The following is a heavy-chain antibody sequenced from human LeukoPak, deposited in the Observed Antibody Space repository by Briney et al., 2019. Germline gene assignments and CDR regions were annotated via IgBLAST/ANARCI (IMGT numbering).Heavy chain of an antibody. J-gene: IGHJ4*02. Sequence: PSETLSLTCTVSGGSISSYYWSWIRQPAGKGLEWIGRIYTSGSTNYNPSLESRVTMSVDTSKNQFSLKLSSVTAADTAVYYCARNDPGYSYGIFDYWGQGTLVTVSS. CDR1: GGSISSYY. CDR2: IYTSGST. D-gene: IGHD5-18*01. V-gene: IGHV4-4*07. CDR3: ARNDPGYSYGIFDY.